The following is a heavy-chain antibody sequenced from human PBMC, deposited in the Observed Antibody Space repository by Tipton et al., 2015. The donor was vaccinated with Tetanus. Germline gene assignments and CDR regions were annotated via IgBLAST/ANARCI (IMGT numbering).Heavy chain of an antibody. D-gene: IGHD2-15*01. Sequence: TLSLTCTVSGASISSSYWSWIRQPPGKGLEWIGEIDQFGNTNYNPSLKSRLTLSVDTSKNQFSLNLRSVIAADTAIYYCARGLGLCTGGSCSFWGQGTPVTVSS. CDR2: IDQFGNT. CDR3: ARGLGLCTGGSCSF. J-gene: IGHJ4*02. CDR1: GASISSSY. V-gene: IGHV4-34*01.